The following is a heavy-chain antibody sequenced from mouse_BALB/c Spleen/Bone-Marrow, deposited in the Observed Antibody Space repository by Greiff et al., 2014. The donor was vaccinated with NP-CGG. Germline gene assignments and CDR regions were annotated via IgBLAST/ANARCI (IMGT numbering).Heavy chain of an antibody. V-gene: IGHV5-4*02. CDR1: GFTFSDFY. D-gene: IGHD2-14*01. CDR3: ARDRGVQGYAMDY. J-gene: IGHJ4*01. CDR2: ISYGGSYI. Sequence: EVQRVESGGGLVKPGGSLKLSCAASGFTFSDFYMYWVRQTPEKRLEWVATISYGGSYIYYPDSVTGRFTISRDDAKNNLYLQMSSLKSEDTAMYYCARDRGVQGYAMDYWGQGTSVTVSS.